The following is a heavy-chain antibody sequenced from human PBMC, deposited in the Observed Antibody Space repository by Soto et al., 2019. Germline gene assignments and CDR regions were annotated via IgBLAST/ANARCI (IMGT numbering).Heavy chain of an antibody. J-gene: IGHJ1*01. CDR3: ARGPHDGSQYFQH. CDR2: INPNSGGT. V-gene: IGHV1-2*04. Sequence: GASVKVSCKASGYTFTGYYMHWVRQAPGQGLEWMGWINPNSGGTNYAQKFQGWVTMTRNTSISTAYMELSRLRSDDTAVYYCARGPHDGSQYFQHWGQGTLVTVSS. CDR1: GYTFTGYY. D-gene: IGHD3-3*01.